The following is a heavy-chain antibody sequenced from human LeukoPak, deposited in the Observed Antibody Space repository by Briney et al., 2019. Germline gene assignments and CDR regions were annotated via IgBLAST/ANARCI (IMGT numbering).Heavy chain of an antibody. D-gene: IGHD3-16*01. J-gene: IGHJ3*01. V-gene: IGHV3-23*01. Sequence: GGSLRLSCAASGFTFSSYWMHWVRQAPGKGLEWVSSITATGGISYADSVKGRFTISRDNSKSTLSLQMNSLRAEDTAVYYCTKDPNGDYVGAFDFWGQGTMVTVSS. CDR1: GFTFSSYW. CDR2: ITATGGI. CDR3: TKDPNGDYVGAFDF.